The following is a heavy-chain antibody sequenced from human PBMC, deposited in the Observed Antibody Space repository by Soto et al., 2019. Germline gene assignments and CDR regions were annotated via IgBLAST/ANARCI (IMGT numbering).Heavy chain of an antibody. CDR1: GYPFTGYY. D-gene: IGHD3-10*02. J-gene: IGHJ6*02. Sequence: SVQVSCTASGYPFTGYYMQWVRQAPGQGLEWMGWINPNSGGTNYAQKFQGRVTMTRDTSISTAYMELSRLRSDDTAVYYCARDHPGCDCAGSYTYYGMDVRGQGTTVTASS. CDR3: ARDHPGCDCAGSYTYYGMDV. V-gene: IGHV1-2*02. CDR2: INPNSGGT.